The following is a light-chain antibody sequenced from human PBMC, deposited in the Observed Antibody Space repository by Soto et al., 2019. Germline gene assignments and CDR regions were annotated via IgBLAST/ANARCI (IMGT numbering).Light chain of an antibody. V-gene: IGKV1-8*01. CDR1: QGISSY. J-gene: IGKJ1*01. Sequence: AIRVTPSPASLSASPRARVTITCRASQGISSYLAWYQQKPGKAPKLLIYAASTLQSGVPSRFSGSGSGTDFTLTISCLQSEDFATYYCQQYYSYPWTFGQGTKVDI. CDR2: AAS. CDR3: QQYYSYPWT.